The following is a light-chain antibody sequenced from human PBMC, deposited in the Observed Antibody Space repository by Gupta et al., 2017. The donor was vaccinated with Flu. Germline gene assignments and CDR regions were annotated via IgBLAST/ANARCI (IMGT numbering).Light chain of an antibody. CDR1: QSISSY. CDR2: AAS. Sequence: DIQMTQSPSSLSASVGDRVIITCRASQSISSYLNWYQQKPGKAPKLLIYAASSLQSGVPSRFSGSGSGTDFTLTISSLKPEDFATYDCQQSYSTRPTFGQGTKVEIK. J-gene: IGKJ1*01. CDR3: QQSYSTRPT. V-gene: IGKV1-39*01.